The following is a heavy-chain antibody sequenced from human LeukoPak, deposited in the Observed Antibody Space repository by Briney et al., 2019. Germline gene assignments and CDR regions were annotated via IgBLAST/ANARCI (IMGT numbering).Heavy chain of an antibody. CDR3: ARGGSGYALNWFDP. D-gene: IGHD5-12*01. V-gene: IGHV4-59*01. CDR1: GVSFGSYY. Sequence: PSETLSLTCTASGVSFGSYYWSWIRQPPGKGLEWIGHISYSGSTNYNPSLKSRVTISVDTSKNQFPLKLSSVTLADTALYYCARGGSGYALNWFDPWGQGTLVTVSS. CDR2: ISYSGST. J-gene: IGHJ5*02.